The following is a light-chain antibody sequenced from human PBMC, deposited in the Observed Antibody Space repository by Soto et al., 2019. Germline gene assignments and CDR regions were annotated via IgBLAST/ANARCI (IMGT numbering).Light chain of an antibody. Sequence: QSALTQPASVSGSPGQSITISCTGTSSDVGGYKFVSWYQQHPGKAPKLMIYEVRKRPSGVSSRFSGSTSGNTASLTISGLQAEDEADYYCGSYTGSIYVFGTGTKLTVL. CDR3: GSYTGSIYV. V-gene: IGLV2-14*01. CDR2: EVR. J-gene: IGLJ1*01. CDR1: SSDVGGYKF.